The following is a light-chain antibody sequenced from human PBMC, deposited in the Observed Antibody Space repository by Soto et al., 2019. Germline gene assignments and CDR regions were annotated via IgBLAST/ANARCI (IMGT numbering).Light chain of an antibody. CDR2: AAS. J-gene: IGKJ1*01. Sequence: DIQMTQSPSSLSAFVGDRVTITCRASQTISTYLNWYQQKPGKAPKLLIYAASSLQSGVPSRFSGSGSVTDFILTISSLQPEDFATYYCQQSYSAPRTFGQGTRVEVK. V-gene: IGKV1-39*01. CDR1: QTISTY. CDR3: QQSYSAPRT.